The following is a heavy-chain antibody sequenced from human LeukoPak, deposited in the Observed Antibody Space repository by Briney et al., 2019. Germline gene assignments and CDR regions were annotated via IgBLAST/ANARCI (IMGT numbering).Heavy chain of an antibody. CDR1: GYTFTSYG. V-gene: IGHV1-18*01. CDR3: ARGLPDMVRGVIIHVTFDY. D-gene: IGHD3-10*01. Sequence: GASVKVSCKASGYTFTSYGISRVRQAPGQGLEWMGWISAYNGNTNYAQKLQGRVTMTTDTSTSTAYMELRSLRSDDTAVYYCARGLPDMVRGVIIHVTFDYWGQGTLVTVSS. J-gene: IGHJ4*02. CDR2: ISAYNGNT.